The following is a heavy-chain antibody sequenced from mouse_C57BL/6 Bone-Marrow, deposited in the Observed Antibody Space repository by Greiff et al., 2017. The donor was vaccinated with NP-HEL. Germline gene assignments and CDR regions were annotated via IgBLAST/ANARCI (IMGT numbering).Heavy chain of an antibody. CDR2: IDPNSGGT. D-gene: IGHD1-1*01. CDR3: ARYYYRGGYFGY. J-gene: IGHJ2*01. Sequence: QVQLQQPGAELVMPGASVKLSCKASGYTFTSYWMHWVKQRPGQGLEWIGEIDPNSGGTKYNEKFKSKATLTVDKPSSTAYMQLSSLTSADSAVLYCARYYYRGGYFGYWGQGTTLTVSS. CDR1: GYTFTSYW. V-gene: IGHV1-72*01.